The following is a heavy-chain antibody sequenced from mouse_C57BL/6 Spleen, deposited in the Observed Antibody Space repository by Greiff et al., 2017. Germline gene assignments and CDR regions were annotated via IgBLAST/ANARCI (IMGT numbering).Heavy chain of an antibody. CDR1: GYTFTSYW. CDR2: IDPSDSET. Sequence: QVQLQQPGAELVRPGSSVKLSCKASGYTFTSYWMHWVKQRPIQGLEWIGNIDPSDSETHYNQKFKDKATLTVDKSSSTAYMQLSSLTSEDSAVYYCARRGHYDYDSWYFDVWGTGTTVTVSS. V-gene: IGHV1-52*01. D-gene: IGHD2-4*01. J-gene: IGHJ1*03. CDR3: ARRGHYDYDSWYFDV.